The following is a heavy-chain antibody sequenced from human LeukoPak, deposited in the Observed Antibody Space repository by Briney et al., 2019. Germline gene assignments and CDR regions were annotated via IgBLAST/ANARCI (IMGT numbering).Heavy chain of an antibody. CDR3: AREADYYDSSGYFNKTKNWFDP. CDR2: IYTSGST. J-gene: IGHJ5*02. Sequence: ASQTLSLTCTVSGGSISSGSYYWSWIRQPAGKGLEWIGRIYTSGSTNYNPSLKTRVTIPVDTSKNQFSLQLRSVTAADTAVYYCAREADYYDSSGYFNKTKNWFDPWGQGTLVTVSS. D-gene: IGHD3-22*01. V-gene: IGHV4-61*02. CDR1: GGSISSGSYY.